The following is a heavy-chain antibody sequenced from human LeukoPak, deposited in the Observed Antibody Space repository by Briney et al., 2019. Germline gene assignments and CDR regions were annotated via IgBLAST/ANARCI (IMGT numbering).Heavy chain of an antibody. V-gene: IGHV3-72*01. D-gene: IGHD1-14*01. Sequence: GGSLRLSCAASGFTFSDHYMDWVRQAPGKGLEWVGRTRNKANSYTTEYAASVKGRFTISRDDSKNSLYLQTNSLKTEDTAVYYCAREYRNYYYGMDVWGQGTTVTVSS. CDR3: AREYRNYYYGMDV. CDR1: GFTFSDHY. J-gene: IGHJ6*02. CDR2: TRNKANSYTT.